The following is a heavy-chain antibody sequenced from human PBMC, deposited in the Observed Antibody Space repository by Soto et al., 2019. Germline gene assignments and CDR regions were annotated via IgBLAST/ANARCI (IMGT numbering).Heavy chain of an antibody. CDR3: ATHFYGAYVFDC. D-gene: IGHD4-17*01. J-gene: IGHJ4*02. CDR2: THHSGTT. Sequence: SETLSLTCAVSGFSISSGYYWCWMRQTPGKGLELIGITHHSGTTYYSTSLKSRVTISVDTSKNQVSLKLSSVTGADTALNYCATHFYGAYVFDCWGQGTVVTVSS. V-gene: IGHV4-38-2*01. CDR1: GFSISSGYY.